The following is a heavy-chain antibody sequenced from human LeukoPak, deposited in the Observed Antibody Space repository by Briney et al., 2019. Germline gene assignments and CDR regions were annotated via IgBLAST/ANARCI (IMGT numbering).Heavy chain of an antibody. CDR2: MNPTSGDT. D-gene: IGHD2-21*01. CDR1: GGSFSSNI. J-gene: IGHJ6*03. Sequence: ASVKVSCKASGGSFSSNIIGWVRQAPGQGLEWMGWMNPTSGDTGYAQKFQGRVTMTRSMSRNTAYMELSRLRSEDTAVYFCARVVMKAFYYYYMDVWGKGTTIIISS. V-gene: IGHV1-8*01. CDR3: ARVVMKAFYYYYMDV.